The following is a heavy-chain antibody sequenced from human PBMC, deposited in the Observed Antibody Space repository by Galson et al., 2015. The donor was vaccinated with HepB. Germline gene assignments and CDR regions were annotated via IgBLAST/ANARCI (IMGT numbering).Heavy chain of an antibody. Sequence: SLRLSCAASGFTSSSYAMHWVRQAPGKGLEWVAVISYDGSNKYYADSVKGRFTISRDNSKNTLYLQMNSLRAEDTAVYYCAREFVDKKNDYWGQGTLVTVSS. CDR2: ISYDGSNK. CDR3: AREFVDKKNDY. D-gene: IGHD5-12*01. J-gene: IGHJ4*02. V-gene: IGHV3-30*04. CDR1: GFTSSSYA.